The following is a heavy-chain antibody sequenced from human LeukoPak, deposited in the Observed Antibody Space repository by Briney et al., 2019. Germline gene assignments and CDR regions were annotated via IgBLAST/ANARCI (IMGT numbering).Heavy chain of an antibody. D-gene: IGHD3-10*01. CDR3: ARGYYYGSGSFHY. J-gene: IGHJ4*02. CDR1: GGTFSSYA. V-gene: IGHV1-69*05. CDR2: IIPIFGTA. Sequence: GSSVKVSCKASGGTFSSYAISWVRQAPGQGLEWMGRIIPIFGTANYAQKFQGRVTITTDESTSTAYMELSSLRSEGTAVYYCARGYYYGSGSFHYWGQGTLVTVSS.